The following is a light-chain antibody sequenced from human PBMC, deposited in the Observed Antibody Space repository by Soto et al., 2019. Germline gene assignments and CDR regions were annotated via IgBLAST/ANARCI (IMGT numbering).Light chain of an antibody. CDR1: QTISPMN. CDR3: HQYGSLPLT. J-gene: IGKJ4*01. CDR2: GTS. V-gene: IGKV3-20*01. Sequence: EIVLTQSPGTLSLSPGERATLSCSASQTISPMNLAWYQQKPGQAPRLLIYGTSNRATGIPDRFRGSGSGTDLTLTISRLEPEDFVVYYCHQYGSLPLTFGGGAKGEIK.